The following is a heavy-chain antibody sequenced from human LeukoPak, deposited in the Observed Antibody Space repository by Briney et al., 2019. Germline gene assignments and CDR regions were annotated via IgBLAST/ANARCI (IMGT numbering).Heavy chain of an antibody. D-gene: IGHD2-15*01. Sequence: ASVTVSCKASGYTFTGYYMHWVRQAPGQGLEWMGWINPNSGGTNYAQKFQGRVTMTRDTSISTAYMELSRLRSDDTAVYYCARDKCVLVVAPTFDYWGQGTVVTVSA. CDR1: GYTFTGYY. J-gene: IGHJ4*02. V-gene: IGHV1-2*02. CDR2: INPNSGGT. CDR3: ARDKCVLVVAPTFDY.